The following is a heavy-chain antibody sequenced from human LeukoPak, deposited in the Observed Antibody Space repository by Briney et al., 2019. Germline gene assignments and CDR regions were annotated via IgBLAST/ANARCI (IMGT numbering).Heavy chain of an antibody. CDR1: GNSISSGDYY. J-gene: IGHJ5*02. CDR2: IYTSGST. V-gene: IGHV4-61*02. D-gene: IGHD3-10*01. CDR3: ARGSVRGEFDP. Sequence: SQTLSLTCTVSGNSISSGDYYWSWIRQPAGKGLEWIGRIYTSGSTNYNPSLKSRVTMSVDTSKNQFSLKLSSVTAADTAVYSCARGSVRGEFDPWGQGTLVTVSS.